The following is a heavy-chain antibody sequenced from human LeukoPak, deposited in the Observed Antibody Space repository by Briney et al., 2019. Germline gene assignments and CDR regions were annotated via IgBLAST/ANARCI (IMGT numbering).Heavy chain of an antibody. CDR1: GFTYSNYA. Sequence: GGSLRLSCTASGFTYSNYAMNWVRQAPGKGLEWVSVISGSGRSTYYADSVKGRFTISRDNSKNTLYLQMNSLRAGDTAVYYCAKYDSSGYYYSTFDYWGQGTLVTVSS. J-gene: IGHJ4*02. CDR3: AKYDSSGYYYSTFDY. CDR2: ISGSGRST. V-gene: IGHV3-23*01. D-gene: IGHD3-22*01.